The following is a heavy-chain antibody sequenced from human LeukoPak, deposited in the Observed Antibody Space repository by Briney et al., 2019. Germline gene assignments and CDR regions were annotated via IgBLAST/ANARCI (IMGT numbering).Heavy chain of an antibody. V-gene: IGHV3-11*04. CDR2: ISNSGNTI. CDR1: GFTFSDYY. CDR3: SAGEGYYDSSDYYSAWAFNV. D-gene: IGHD3-22*01. Sequence: SGGSLRLSCAASGFTFSDYYMSWIRQAPGKVLEWVSYISNSGNTIYYADSVKGRFTISRDNAKNSLYLQMNSLRAEDTAVYYCSAGEGYYDSSDYYSAWAFNVWGQGTMVTVSS. J-gene: IGHJ3*01.